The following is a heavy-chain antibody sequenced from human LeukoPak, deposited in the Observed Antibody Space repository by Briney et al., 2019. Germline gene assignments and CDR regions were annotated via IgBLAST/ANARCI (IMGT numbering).Heavy chain of an antibody. CDR3: GGIKNLGYYYRMDL. CDR1: GGSFSGYY. Sequence: SETLSLTCAVYGGSFSGYYWSWIRQPPGKGLEWIGEINHSGSTNYNPSLKSRVTISVDTSKNQFSLKLSSVTAADTAVYYCGGIKNLGYYYRMDLWGKGTKVTVSS. CDR2: INHSGST. D-gene: IGHD3-16*01. V-gene: IGHV4-34*01. J-gene: IGHJ6*04.